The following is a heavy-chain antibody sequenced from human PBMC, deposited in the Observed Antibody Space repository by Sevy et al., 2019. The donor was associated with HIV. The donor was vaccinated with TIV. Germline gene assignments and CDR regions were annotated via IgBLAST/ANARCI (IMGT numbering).Heavy chain of an antibody. J-gene: IGHJ4*02. CDR1: GGTFNNYG. V-gene: IGHV1-69*13. D-gene: IGHD2-21*01. CDR3: ARDRPCGGDCYFLDS. CDR2: ILPLSGLV. Sequence: ASVKVSCKASGGTFNNYGINWVRQAPGQGLQWMGGILPLSGLVNYAQNLQGRVAITADESTRTVYMELSSLRFEDTAVYYCARDRPCGGDCYFLDSWGRGALVTDSS.